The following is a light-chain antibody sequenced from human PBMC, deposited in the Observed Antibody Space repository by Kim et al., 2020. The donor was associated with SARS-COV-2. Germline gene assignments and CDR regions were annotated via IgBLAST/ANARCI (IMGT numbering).Light chain of an antibody. Sequence: VALGQTARITCQGDSLRSYYATWYQQKPGQAPIVVIYGKNNRPSGIPDRFSGSSSGDTASLTITGTQAGDEADYYCNSRGSNDNVLFGGGTQLTVL. V-gene: IGLV3-19*01. CDR2: GKN. CDR3: NSRGSNDNVL. CDR1: SLRSYY. J-gene: IGLJ2*01.